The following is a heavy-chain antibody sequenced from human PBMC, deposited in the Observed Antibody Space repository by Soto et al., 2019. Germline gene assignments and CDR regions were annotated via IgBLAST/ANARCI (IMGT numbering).Heavy chain of an antibody. D-gene: IGHD3-16*01. CDR1: GYTFTSYG. J-gene: IGHJ6*02. Sequence: QVQLVQSGAEVKNPGASVKVSCKASGYTFTSYGIGWARQAPGQGLEWMGWINTYNGNTKYAQTVQGRVTLTTGTSTSTAYMELRSLRSNDTAIYYCAMVDVYVTPSPQDVWGQGTTVIVSS. CDR2: INTYNGNT. V-gene: IGHV1-18*01. CDR3: AMVDVYVTPSPQDV.